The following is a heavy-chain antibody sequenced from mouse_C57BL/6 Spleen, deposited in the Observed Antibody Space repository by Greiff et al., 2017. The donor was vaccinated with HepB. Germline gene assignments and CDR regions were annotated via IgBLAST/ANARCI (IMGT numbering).Heavy chain of an antibody. Sequence: VQVVESGPELVKPGASVKISCKASGYAFSSSWMNWVKQRPGKGLEWIGRIYPGDGDTNYNGKFKGKATLTADKSSSTAYMQLSSLTSEDSAVYFCARWPSYYDYHYAMDYWGQGTSVTVSS. D-gene: IGHD2-4*01. CDR2: IYPGDGDT. V-gene: IGHV1-82*01. CDR3: ARWPSYYDYHYAMDY. J-gene: IGHJ4*01. CDR1: GYAFSSSW.